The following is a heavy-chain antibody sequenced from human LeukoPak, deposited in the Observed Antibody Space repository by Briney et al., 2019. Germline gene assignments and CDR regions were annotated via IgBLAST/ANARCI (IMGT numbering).Heavy chain of an antibody. CDR2: MFYTGST. J-gene: IGHJ6*02. Sequence: PSETLSLTCSVSGGSISSDYWAWIRQPPGQGLDWIGYMFYTGSTNYNPSLKSRATISLATSKKQFSLKLSSVTADTAVYYCARVSVVYGMDVWGRGTTVTVSS. CDR1: GGSISSDY. CDR3: ARVSVVYGMDV. V-gene: IGHV4-59*01.